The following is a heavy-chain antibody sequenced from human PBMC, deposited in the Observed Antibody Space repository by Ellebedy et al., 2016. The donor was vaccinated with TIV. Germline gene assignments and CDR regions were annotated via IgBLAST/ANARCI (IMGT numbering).Heavy chain of an antibody. J-gene: IGHJ4*02. CDR3: AKDPYGDRYFDD. Sequence: GGSLRLSXAASGFPFSTYAMNWVRQAPGEGLEWVSAISGSGGDTYYADSVKGRFTISRDNSKETLYLQMNSLRAEDTAVYYCAKDPYGDRYFDDWGQGTLVTVAS. V-gene: IGHV3-23*01. D-gene: IGHD4-17*01. CDR2: ISGSGGDT. CDR1: GFPFSTYA.